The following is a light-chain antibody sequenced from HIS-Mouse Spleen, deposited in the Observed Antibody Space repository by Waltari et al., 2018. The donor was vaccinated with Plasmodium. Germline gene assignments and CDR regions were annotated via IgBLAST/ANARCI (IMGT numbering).Light chain of an antibody. V-gene: IGLV3-10*01. J-gene: IGLJ3*02. CDR3: YSTDSSGNHRV. CDR2: DDS. CDR1: ALPKNS. Sequence: SYELPPPPSVSVPPGQPARLTCSGDALPKNSAYWYQQKSGQAPVLVIYDDSKRPSGIPERFAGSSSGTMATLTISGAQVEDEADYYCYSTDSSGNHRVFGGGTKLTVL.